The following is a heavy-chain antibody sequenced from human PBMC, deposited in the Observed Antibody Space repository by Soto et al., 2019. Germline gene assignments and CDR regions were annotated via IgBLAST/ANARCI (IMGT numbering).Heavy chain of an antibody. D-gene: IGHD4-17*01. V-gene: IGHV3-23*01. Sequence: PGGSLRLSCAASGFTFSSYTMSWVRQAPGKGLEWVSAISGSGGSTYYADSVKGRFTISRDNAKNTLYLQMNSLRAEDTAVYYCAKAPPTVTTIPASLDYWGQGMLVTVSS. CDR1: GFTFSSYT. CDR2: ISGSGGST. J-gene: IGHJ4*02. CDR3: AKAPPTVTTIPASLDY.